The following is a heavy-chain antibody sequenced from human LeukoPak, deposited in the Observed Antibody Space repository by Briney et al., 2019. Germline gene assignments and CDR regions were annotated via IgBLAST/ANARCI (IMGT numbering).Heavy chain of an antibody. D-gene: IGHD1-26*01. CDR1: GGSISSSSYY. Sequence: SETLSLTCTVSGGSISSSSYYWGWICQPPGKGLEWIGSIYYSGSTYYNPSLKSRVTISVDTSKNQFSLKLSSVTAADTAVYYCARAIVGANDFDYWGQGTLVTVSS. CDR3: ARAIVGANDFDY. J-gene: IGHJ4*02. V-gene: IGHV4-39*07. CDR2: IYYSGST.